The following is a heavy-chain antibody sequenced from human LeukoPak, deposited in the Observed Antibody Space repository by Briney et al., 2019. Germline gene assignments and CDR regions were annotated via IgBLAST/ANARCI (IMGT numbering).Heavy chain of an antibody. CDR3: ARGGGDIVVVPAAGVNNWFDP. CDR1: GGSFSGYY. Sequence: SETLSLTCAVYGGSFSGYYWSWIRQPPGKGLEWIGEINHSGSTNYNPSLKSRVTISVDTSKNQFSLKLSSVTAADTAVYYCARGGGDIVVVPAAGVNNWFDPWGQGTLVTVSS. J-gene: IGHJ5*02. V-gene: IGHV4-34*01. CDR2: INHSGST. D-gene: IGHD2-2*01.